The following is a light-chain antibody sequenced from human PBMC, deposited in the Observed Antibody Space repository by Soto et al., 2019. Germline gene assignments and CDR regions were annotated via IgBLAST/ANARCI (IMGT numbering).Light chain of an antibody. CDR1: QGISSF. J-gene: IGKJ3*01. Sequence: DIQMTQSPSSVSASVGDRATIACRASQGISSFLSWYQQNPGKAPRLLIYAASSLQSEVPSLFSASGSGTGFTLTICSLAPEDFASYYSLQTKSFPFSLSPGTKVDI. V-gene: IGKV1-12*01. CDR3: LQTKSFPFS. CDR2: AAS.